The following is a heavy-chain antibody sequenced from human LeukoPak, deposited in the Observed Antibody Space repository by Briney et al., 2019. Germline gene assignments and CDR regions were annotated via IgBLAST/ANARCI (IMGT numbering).Heavy chain of an antibody. J-gene: IGHJ3*02. V-gene: IGHV4-59*01. CDR3: ARGDRITIFGVPPGAFDI. Sequence: PSETLSLTCTVSGDSISSYYWSWIRQPPGKGLEWIGYIYYSGSTNYNPSLRSRVTMSVDTSKNQFSLKLSSVTAADTAVYYCARGDRITIFGVPPGAFDIWGQGTMVTVSS. CDR1: GDSISSYY. D-gene: IGHD3-3*01. CDR2: IYYSGST.